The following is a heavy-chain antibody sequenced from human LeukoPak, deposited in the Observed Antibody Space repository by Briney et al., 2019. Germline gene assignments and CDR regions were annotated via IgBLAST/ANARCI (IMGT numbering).Heavy chain of an antibody. J-gene: IGHJ4*02. D-gene: IGHD3-16*02. CDR1: GGSISSGDYY. CDR2: IYYSGST. V-gene: IGHV4-30-4*08. Sequence: SETLSLTCTVSGGSISSGDYYWSWIRQPPGKGLEWIGYIYYSGSTYYNPSLKSRVTISVDTSKNQFSLKLGSVTAADTAVYYCARLAYYDYVWGGCRFDYWGQGTLVTVSS. CDR3: ARLAYYDYVWGGCRFDY.